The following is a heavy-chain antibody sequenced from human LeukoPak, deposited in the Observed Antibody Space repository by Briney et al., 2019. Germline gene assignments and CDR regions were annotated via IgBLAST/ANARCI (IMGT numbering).Heavy chain of an antibody. CDR1: GFIFSSFE. D-gene: IGHD5-12*01. Sequence: GGSLRLSCAASGFIFSSFEMNWVRQAPGKGLEWVSYISNRGSTIYYADSVKGRFTISRDNAKNSLYLQMNGLRAEDTAVYYCARDRSAFSGYDFFDYWGQGTLVTVSS. J-gene: IGHJ4*02. CDR3: ARDRSAFSGYDFFDY. V-gene: IGHV3-48*03. CDR2: ISNRGSTI.